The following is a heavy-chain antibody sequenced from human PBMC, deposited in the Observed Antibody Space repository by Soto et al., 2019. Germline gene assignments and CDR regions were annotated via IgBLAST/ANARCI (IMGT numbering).Heavy chain of an antibody. CDR1: GFTFSSFG. V-gene: IGHV3-23*01. CDR2: ISGSGDST. Sequence: EVQLLESGGGLVQPGGSLRLSCAASGFTFSSFGMSWVRQAPGKGLEWVSAISGSGDSTYYADSMKGRFTISRDNPKNTLYLQMYSLRAEDTAIYYCAKGPPTVWGGTIDYWGQGTLVTVSS. CDR3: AKGPPTVWGGTIDY. D-gene: IGHD4-17*01. J-gene: IGHJ4*02.